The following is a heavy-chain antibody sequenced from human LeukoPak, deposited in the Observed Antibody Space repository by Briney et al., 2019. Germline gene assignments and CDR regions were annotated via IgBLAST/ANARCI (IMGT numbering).Heavy chain of an antibody. V-gene: IGHV1-46*01. CDR3: ARDRGGYSYGLWDFDI. J-gene: IGHJ3*02. CDR1: GYTFTNYY. Sequence: ASVTVSFKASGYTFTNYYMHWVRQAPGQGLEWMGIINPSGGSTSYAQKFQGRVTMTRDTSTSTVYMELSSLRSEDTAVYYCARDRGGYSYGLWDFDIWGQGTMVTVSS. D-gene: IGHD5-18*01. CDR2: INPSGGST.